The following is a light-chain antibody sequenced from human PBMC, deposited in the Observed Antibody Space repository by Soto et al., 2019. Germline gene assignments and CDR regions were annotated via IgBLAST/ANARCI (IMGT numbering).Light chain of an antibody. V-gene: IGKV2-28*01. CDR1: QSLLHSNGYNY. CDR2: LGS. CDR3: MQALQTLWT. J-gene: IGKJ1*01. Sequence: DIVMTQSPLSLPVTPGAPASIYCRSSQSLLHSNGYNYLDWYLQKPGQSPQLLIYLGSNRASGVPDRFSGSGSGTEFTLKISRVEAEDVGVYYCMQALQTLWTFGQGTKV.